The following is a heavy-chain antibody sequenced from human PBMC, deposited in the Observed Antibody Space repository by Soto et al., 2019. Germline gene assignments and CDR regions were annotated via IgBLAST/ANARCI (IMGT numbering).Heavy chain of an antibody. CDR1: GFTFSSYW. V-gene: IGHV3-7*02. D-gene: IGHD3-22*01. J-gene: IGHJ4*02. CDR2: IKPDGSEK. Sequence: GGSLRLSCAASGFTFSSYWMSWVRQAPGRGLEWVANIKPDGSEKWYIDSVKGRFTISRDNSKNTQYLQMSSLRADDTALYYCVKGEYYYDSSGYYPFDYWGQGTLVTVSS. CDR3: VKGEYYYDSSGYYPFDY.